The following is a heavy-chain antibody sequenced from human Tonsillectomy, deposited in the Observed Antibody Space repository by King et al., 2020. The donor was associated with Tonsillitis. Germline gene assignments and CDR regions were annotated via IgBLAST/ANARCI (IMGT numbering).Heavy chain of an antibody. V-gene: IGHV3-33*01. J-gene: IGHJ4*02. Sequence: VQLVESGGGVVQPGRSLRLSCAASGFTFSSYGMHWVRQAPGKGLEWGAVIWYYGRNKYYAGSVKGRFTISRDNSKNTLYLQMNSLRAEDTAVYYCAGYRDCSSTSCYTGVDYWGQGTLVTVSS. CDR1: GFTFSSYG. CDR2: IWYYGRNK. CDR3: AGYRDCSSTSCYTGVDY. D-gene: IGHD2-2*02.